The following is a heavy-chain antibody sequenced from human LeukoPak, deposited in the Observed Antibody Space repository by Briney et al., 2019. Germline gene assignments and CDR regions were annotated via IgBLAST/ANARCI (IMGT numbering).Heavy chain of an antibody. CDR1: GFTFSSYS. CDR3: ARVQPTRTYPASGYPTDY. D-gene: IGHD3-22*01. CDR2: ISSTSSTV. J-gene: IGHJ4*02. Sequence: PGGSLRLSCAASGFTFSSYSMDWVRQAPGKGLEWVSYISSTSSTVYYADSVKGRFTISRDNAQNSLYLQMNSLGAEDTAVYYCARVQPTRTYPASGYPTDYWGQGTLVTVSS. V-gene: IGHV3-48*01.